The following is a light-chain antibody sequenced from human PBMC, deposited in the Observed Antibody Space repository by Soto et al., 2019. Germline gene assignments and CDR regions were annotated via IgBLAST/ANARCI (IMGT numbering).Light chain of an antibody. CDR1: SSDVGSYYP. J-gene: IGLJ1*01. CDR2: EVN. Sequence: QSALTQPASMSGSPGQSITISGTGTSSDVGSYYPVSWFQQHPGKAPKLIIYEVNKRPSGVSDRFSGSKSGNTASLTISGLQAADEAEYYCCSYAGDTTFFVFGTGTKVTVL. CDR3: CSYAGDTTFFV. V-gene: IGLV2-23*02.